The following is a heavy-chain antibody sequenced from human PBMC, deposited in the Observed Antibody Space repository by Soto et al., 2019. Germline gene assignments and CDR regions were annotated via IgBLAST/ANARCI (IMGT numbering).Heavy chain of an antibody. CDR2: INHSGST. V-gene: IGHV4-61*08. Sequence: TLSLTCTVSGVSVMSGGYYWSCIRQHPRKGLEWIGYINHSGSTNYNPSLKSRVTISVDTSKNQFSLKLSSVTAADTAVYYCARGNYGSGSYYSDYYYYGMDVWGQGTTVTVSS. J-gene: IGHJ6*02. D-gene: IGHD3-10*01. CDR3: ARGNYGSGSYYSDYYYYGMDV. CDR1: GVSVMSGGYY.